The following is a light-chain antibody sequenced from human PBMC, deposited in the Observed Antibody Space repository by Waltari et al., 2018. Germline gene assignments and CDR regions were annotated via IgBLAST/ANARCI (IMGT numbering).Light chain of an antibody. V-gene: IGKV3-15*01. CDR3: QQYSNWPWT. Sequence: EIVLTQSPATLSLSPGERATLSCRASQSVSSSLAWYQQKPGQAPRLLIYGASSRATGIPDRFSGSGSGTDFTLTISSLEPEDFAVYYCQQYSNWPWTLGQGTKVEIK. J-gene: IGKJ1*01. CDR2: GAS. CDR1: QSVSSS.